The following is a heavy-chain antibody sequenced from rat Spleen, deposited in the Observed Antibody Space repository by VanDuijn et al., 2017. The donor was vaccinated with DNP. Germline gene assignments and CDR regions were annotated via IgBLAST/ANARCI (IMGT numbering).Heavy chain of an antibody. J-gene: IGHJ4*01. Sequence: QVQLKESGPGMVQPSQTLSLTCTVSGFSLTDYSVHWVRQPPGKVLEWIAAISSGGSTYYNSALKSRLSISRDTSKSQVFLKMNSLQTEDTAIYYCAKHARPIGRVYYYAMDAWGQGTSVTVSS. V-gene: IGHV2-6*01. D-gene: IGHD1-4*01. CDR2: ISSGGST. CDR3: AKHARPIGRVYYYAMDA. CDR1: GFSLTDYS.